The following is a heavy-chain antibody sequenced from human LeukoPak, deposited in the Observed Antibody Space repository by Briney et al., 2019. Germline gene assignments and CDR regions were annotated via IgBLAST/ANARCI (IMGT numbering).Heavy chain of an antibody. CDR2: IYYSGST. Sequence: PSETLSLTCTISGGSISSGTHYWGWIRQPPGKGLEWIGYIYYSGSTYYNPSLKSRVTISVDTSKNQFSLKLSSVTAADTAVYYSARDLPYGYFDYWGQGTLVTVSS. V-gene: IGHV4-30-4*08. CDR1: GGSISSGTHY. CDR3: ARDLPYGYFDY. J-gene: IGHJ4*02. D-gene: IGHD3-10*01.